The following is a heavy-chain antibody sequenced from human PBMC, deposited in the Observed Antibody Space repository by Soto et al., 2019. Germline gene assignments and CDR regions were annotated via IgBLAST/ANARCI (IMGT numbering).Heavy chain of an antibody. J-gene: IGHJ4*02. CDR2: IYNSETT. CDR3: ASGGYFFGF. D-gene: IGHD2-15*01. CDR1: GASVSSYY. V-gene: IGHV4-59*02. Sequence: SETLSLTCNVSGASVSSYYWTWIRQSPGKGLEWIGNIYNSETTNYNPSLKSRVTISVDTSKNQFSLNGRYVTAADTAVYFCASGGYFFGFWGQGTLVTV.